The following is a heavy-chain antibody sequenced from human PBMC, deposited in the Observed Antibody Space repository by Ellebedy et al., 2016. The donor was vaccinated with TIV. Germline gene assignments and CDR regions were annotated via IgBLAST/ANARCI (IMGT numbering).Heavy chain of an antibody. Sequence: ASVKVSCXTSGYTFTEYYLHWLRQAPGQGLEWLGWINPNIGATRYAQKFQDRVTVTSDTSISTVYMELRSLSSDDTAVYYCARADFYYGMDVWGQGTTVTVSS. CDR2: INPNIGAT. CDR1: GYTFTEYY. J-gene: IGHJ6*02. V-gene: IGHV1-2*02. CDR3: ARADFYYGMDV.